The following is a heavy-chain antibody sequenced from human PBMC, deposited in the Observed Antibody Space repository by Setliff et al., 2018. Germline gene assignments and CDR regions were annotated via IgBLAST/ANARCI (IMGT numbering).Heavy chain of an antibody. J-gene: IGHJ5*02. D-gene: IGHD3-10*01. CDR2: ISAYNGNT. V-gene: IGHV1-18*04. CDR3: AREEDGSSWFDP. CDR1: GYPFTSYC. Sequence: ASVKVSCKASGYPFTSYCISWVRQAPGQGLEWMGWISAYNGNTNYAQKLQGRVTMTTDTSTSTAYMELRSLRSDDTAVYYCAREEDGSSWFDPWGQGALVTVSS.